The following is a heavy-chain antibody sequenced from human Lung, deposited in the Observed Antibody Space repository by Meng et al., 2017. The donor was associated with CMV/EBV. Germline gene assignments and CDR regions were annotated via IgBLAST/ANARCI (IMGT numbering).Heavy chain of an antibody. V-gene: IGHV3-20*04. CDR1: GFTFDDYG. CDR3: ARSTRGGWVSGYQETLYYFDY. D-gene: IGHD3-3*01. Sequence: GEXXKISCAASGFTFDDYGMSWVRQAPEKGLEWVSGINWNGGSTGYADSVKGRFTISRDNAKNSLYLQMNSLRAEDTAVYYCARSTRGGWVSGYQETLYYFDYXDQGXLVTVSS. CDR2: INWNGGST. J-gene: IGHJ4*02.